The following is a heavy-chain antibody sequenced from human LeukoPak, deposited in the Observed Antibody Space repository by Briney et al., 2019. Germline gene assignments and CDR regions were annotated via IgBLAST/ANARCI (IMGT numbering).Heavy chain of an antibody. D-gene: IGHD3-16*01. V-gene: IGHV3-33*01. CDR3: GRIPLGGQTVDY. J-gene: IGHJ4*02. Sequence: GRSLRLSCAASGFTFSNYGMHWVRQAPGRGLEWVALIWYDGSNRYYADSVKGRFTISRGNSNNALYLQMNSLRAEDTAVYYCGRIPLGGQTVDYWGQGTLVTVSS. CDR2: IWYDGSNR. CDR1: GFTFSNYG.